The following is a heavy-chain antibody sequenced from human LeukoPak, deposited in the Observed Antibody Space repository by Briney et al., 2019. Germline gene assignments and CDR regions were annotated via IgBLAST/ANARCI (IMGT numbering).Heavy chain of an antibody. CDR1: GFAVSSNY. Sequence: GGSLRLSCAASGFAVSSNYMSWVRQAPGKGLEWVSVIYSGGSTYYADSVKGRFTISRDNSKNTLYLQMNSLRAEDTAVYYCARDQSYYFDYWGQGTLVTVSS. J-gene: IGHJ4*02. CDR2: IYSGGST. CDR3: ARDQSYYFDY. V-gene: IGHV3-66*01.